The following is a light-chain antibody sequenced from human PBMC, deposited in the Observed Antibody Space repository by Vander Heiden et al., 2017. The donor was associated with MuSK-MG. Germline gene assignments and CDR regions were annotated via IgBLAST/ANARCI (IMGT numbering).Light chain of an antibody. CDR1: QSVSSN. Sequence: EIVMTQSPATLSVSPGERATLSCRASQSVSSNLAWYQQKPGQAPRLLIYGASTRATGIPARFSGSGSGTEFTLTISSLQSEDFAVYYCQQYKNWPPTFGGGTKVXIK. V-gene: IGKV3-15*01. CDR3: QQYKNWPPT. CDR2: GAS. J-gene: IGKJ4*01.